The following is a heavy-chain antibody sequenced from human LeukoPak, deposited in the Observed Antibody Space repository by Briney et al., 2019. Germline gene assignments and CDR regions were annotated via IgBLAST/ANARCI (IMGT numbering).Heavy chain of an antibody. V-gene: IGHV4-39*07. CDR2: IYYSGST. D-gene: IGHD1-26*01. J-gene: IGHJ6*03. CDR3: ARATSVYSGTYGYYYYYYMDV. Sequence: SETLSLTCTVSGGSISSRSYYWGWIRQPPGKGLEWIGSIYYSGSTYYNPSLQSRVTISVDTSKNQFSLKLSSVTAADTAVYYCARATSVYSGTYGYYYYYYMDVWGKGTTVTISS. CDR1: GGSISSRSYY.